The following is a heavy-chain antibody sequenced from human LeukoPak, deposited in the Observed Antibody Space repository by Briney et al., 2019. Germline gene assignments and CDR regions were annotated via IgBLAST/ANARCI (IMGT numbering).Heavy chain of an antibody. D-gene: IGHD5-12*01. CDR2: IYHSGST. CDR3: ARVRKGVATMVSAVSYFDY. CDR1: GYSISSGYY. V-gene: IGHV4-38-2*02. Sequence: PSETLSLTCTVSGYSISSGYYWGWIRQPPGKGLEWIGSIYHSGSTYYNPSLKSRVTISVDTSKNQFSLKLSSVTAADTAVYYCARVRKGVATMVSAVSYFDYWGQGTLVTVSS. J-gene: IGHJ4*02.